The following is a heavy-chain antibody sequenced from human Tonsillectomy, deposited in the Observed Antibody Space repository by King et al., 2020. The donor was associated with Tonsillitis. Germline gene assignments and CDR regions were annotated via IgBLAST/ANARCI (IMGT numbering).Heavy chain of an antibody. V-gene: IGHV3-9*01. J-gene: IGHJ3*01. Sequence: VQLVESGGGLVQPGRSLRLSCAASRFTFDDYAMHCVRQAPGKGLEGVSGISWNSGSLAYADSVKGRFTISRDNAKNSLYLQMNSLRAEDTALYYCAKDYHSSGWEDAFDVWGQGTMVIVSS. CDR1: RFTFDDYA. D-gene: IGHD6-19*01. CDR2: ISWNSGSL. CDR3: AKDYHSSGWEDAFDV.